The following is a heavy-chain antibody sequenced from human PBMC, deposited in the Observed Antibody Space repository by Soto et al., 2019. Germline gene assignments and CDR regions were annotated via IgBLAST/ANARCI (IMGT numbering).Heavy chain of an antibody. V-gene: IGHV2-26*01. D-gene: IGHD1-26*01. CDR3: ARALREGLPIYYFDS. J-gene: IGHJ4*02. CDR2: IFWNDER. CDR1: GFSLSKARMG. Sequence: QVTLKESGPVLLKPTETLTLTCSVSGFSLSKARMGVSWIRQPPGKALEWLAHIFWNDERSYNTSLKSRLTISRDTSKSQVVLTMTNVDPVDTGTYFCARALREGLPIYYFDSWGQGTLVTVSS.